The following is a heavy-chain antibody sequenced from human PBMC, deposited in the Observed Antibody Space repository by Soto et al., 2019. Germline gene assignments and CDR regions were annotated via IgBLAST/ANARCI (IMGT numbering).Heavy chain of an antibody. V-gene: IGHV1-3*04. D-gene: IGHD3-10*02. CDR1: GYTFTAHA. CDR3: VRNILGEPTDL. CDR2: INTGKGDT. Sequence: QVQLVQSGAEEKKPGASVKVSCQASGYTFTAHAMNWVRQATGQGLEWMGWINTGKGDTKYSQKFQGRITITRDTPVSKTNMELSRLHSVGTDLYLCVRNILGEPTDLLGPRTLVTVSS. J-gene: IGHJ5*02.